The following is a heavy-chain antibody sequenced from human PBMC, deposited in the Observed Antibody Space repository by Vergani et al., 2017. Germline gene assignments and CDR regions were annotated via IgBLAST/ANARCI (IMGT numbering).Heavy chain of an antibody. CDR3: SHRLVKQSNSVQVYAMRGGEFDY. Sequence: QITLKESGPTLVKPTQTLTLTCTFSGFSLSTSGVGVGWIRQPPGKALEWLALIYWNDEKRYSPSLKSRLTITKDTSKNQVVLTMTNMDPVDTATYYCSHRLVKQSNSVQVYAMRGGEFDYWGQGTLVTVSS. J-gene: IGHJ4*02. CDR2: IYWNDEK. D-gene: IGHD2-8*01. CDR1: GFSLSTSGVG. V-gene: IGHV2-5*01.